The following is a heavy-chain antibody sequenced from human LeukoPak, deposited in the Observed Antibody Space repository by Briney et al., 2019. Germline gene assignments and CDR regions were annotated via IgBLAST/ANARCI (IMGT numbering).Heavy chain of an antibody. D-gene: IGHD2/OR15-2a*01. CDR3: AREGGTSCCNYFDN. Sequence: GGSLRLSRAASGFTVSSTYMSWVRQAPGKGLEWVSVFYSGGSTDYVDSVKGRFTVSRDNSKNTLYLQMNNLTAEDTAVYYCAREGGTSCCNYFDNWGQGTLVTVSS. CDR2: FYSGGST. CDR1: GFTVSSTY. V-gene: IGHV3-66*01. J-gene: IGHJ4*02.